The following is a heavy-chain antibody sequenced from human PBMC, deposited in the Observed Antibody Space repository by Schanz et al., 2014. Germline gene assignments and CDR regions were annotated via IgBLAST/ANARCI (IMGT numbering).Heavy chain of an antibody. J-gene: IGHJ4*02. Sequence: QVQLVQSGGEVKKPGASVKVSCKASGYTFTTYYMLWVRQAPGQGLEWMGIINPSGGSTRYGQKFQGRITVTTDTSTSTVYLELSSLRSDDTAVYYCGRGFSRSYIDFWGQGTLNDVSS. D-gene: IGHD6-6*01. V-gene: IGHV1-46*03. CDR1: GYTFTTYY. CDR2: INPSGGST. CDR3: GRGFSRSYIDF.